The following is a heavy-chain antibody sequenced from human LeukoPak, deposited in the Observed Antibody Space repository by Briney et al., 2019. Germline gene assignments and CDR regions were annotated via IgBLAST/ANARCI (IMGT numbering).Heavy chain of an antibody. CDR3: AKDRSGDWYKGVAFDI. CDR2: ISGSGGST. D-gene: IGHD6-19*01. J-gene: IGHJ3*02. V-gene: IGHV3-23*01. CDR1: GFTFSSYA. Sequence: PGGSLRLSCAASGFTFSSYAMSWVRQAPGKGLEWVSAISGSGGSTYYADSVKGRFTISRDNSKNTLYLQMNSLRAEDTAVYYCAKDRSGDWYKGVAFDIWGQGTMVTVSS.